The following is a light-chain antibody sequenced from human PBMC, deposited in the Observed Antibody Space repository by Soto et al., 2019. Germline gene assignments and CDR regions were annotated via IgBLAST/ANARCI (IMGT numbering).Light chain of an antibody. Sequence: LVMTQSPGTLSLSPGERATLSCWASRSVTTHLSWFQQRPGHTPRLLIYDASTRAPGIPARFSGRGSGADFTLTISSLEPEDFAVYYCQQRSDSITFGQGTRLAI. CDR1: RSVTTH. CDR2: DAS. J-gene: IGKJ5*01. V-gene: IGKV3-11*01. CDR3: QQRSDSIT.